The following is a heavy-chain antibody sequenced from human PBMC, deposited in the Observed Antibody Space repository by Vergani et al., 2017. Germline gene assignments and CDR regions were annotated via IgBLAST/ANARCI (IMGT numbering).Heavy chain of an antibody. V-gene: IGHV4-61*02. D-gene: IGHD3-9*01. CDR3: SRHNDILTGYSNYFDY. Sequence: QVQLQESGPGLVKPSQTLSLICSVSGGAGNSGSNFWTWIRQPAGKGLEWIGRTSTDGSTNYNPSLKSRVTVSVDTSKTQISLRLTSVTAEDTAVYYCSRHNDILTGYSNYFDYWGQGTLVTVSS. CDR2: TSTDGST. J-gene: IGHJ4*02. CDR1: GGAGNSGSNF.